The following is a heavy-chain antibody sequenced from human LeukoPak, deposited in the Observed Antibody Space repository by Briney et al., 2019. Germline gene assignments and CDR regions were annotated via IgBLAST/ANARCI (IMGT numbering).Heavy chain of an antibody. J-gene: IGHJ4*02. Sequence: GGSLRLSCEASGFAFSPYWASWVRQAPGKGLEWVANINQDGNSQNYVDSVRGRFTISKDNAKNSVYLQMNSLRAEDAAVYYCARSLWPEDYWGQGILVTVSS. CDR1: GFAFSPYW. D-gene: IGHD2-21*01. V-gene: IGHV3-7*01. CDR3: ARSLWPEDY. CDR2: INQDGNSQ.